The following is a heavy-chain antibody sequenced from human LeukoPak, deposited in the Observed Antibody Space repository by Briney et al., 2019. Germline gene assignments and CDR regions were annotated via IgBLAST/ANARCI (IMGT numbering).Heavy chain of an antibody. CDR3: ARDPKIVVPRGAFDI. V-gene: IGHV3-7*01. Sequence: GGSLRLSCAASRFTFSSYEMNWVRQAPGHGLEWVANIKQEGSDKYYVDSVKGRFTISRDNAKNSLYLQMNSLRAEDTAVYYCARDPKIVVPRGAFDIWGQGTMVTVSS. D-gene: IGHD3-22*01. CDR2: IKQEGSDK. J-gene: IGHJ3*02. CDR1: RFTFSSYE.